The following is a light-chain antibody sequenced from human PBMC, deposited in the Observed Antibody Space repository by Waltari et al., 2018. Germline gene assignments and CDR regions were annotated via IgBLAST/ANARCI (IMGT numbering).Light chain of an antibody. CDR2: AAS. CDR1: QSISSY. J-gene: IGKJ1*01. Sequence: DIQMTQSPSSLSASVGHRVPITCRASQSISSYLHWYQEKAGKAPKLLIYAASTLQSGVPSRFSGSGSGADFTLTISSLQPEDFATYYCQQSYTTPWTFGQGTKVEIK. V-gene: IGKV1-39*01. CDR3: QQSYTTPWT.